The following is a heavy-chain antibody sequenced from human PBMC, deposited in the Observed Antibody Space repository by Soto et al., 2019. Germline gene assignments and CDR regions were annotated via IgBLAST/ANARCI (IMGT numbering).Heavy chain of an antibody. J-gene: IGHJ3*02. CDR1: GGSFSYSSYY. Sequence: QLQLQESGPGLVKPSETLSLTCTVSGGSFSYSSYYWGWIRQPPGKGLEWIASLYYSGSSSYNPSLKSRVAISVDKSKNQLSLTLYSVIATDTAVYYCASPGILGSTRNAFEIWGQGRLVTVSS. CDR2: LYYSGSS. V-gene: IGHV4-39*01. CDR3: ASPGILGSTRNAFEI. D-gene: IGHD1-26*01.